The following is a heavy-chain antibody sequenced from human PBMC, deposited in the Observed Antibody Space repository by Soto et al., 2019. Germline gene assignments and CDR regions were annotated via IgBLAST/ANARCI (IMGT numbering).Heavy chain of an antibody. V-gene: IGHV4-4*02. Sequence: QVQLRESGPGLVKPSGTLSLTCAVTGGSISSSNWWTWVRQPPGEGLEWIGEISRSGTTNYKPSLKSRVSISVDKSRNEFYLNLGSVTAADTAMYYCARDSASSGVFTWGQGTMVTVSS. CDR1: GGSISSSNW. CDR2: ISRSGTT. D-gene: IGHD6-19*01. CDR3: ARDSASSGVFT. J-gene: IGHJ3*01.